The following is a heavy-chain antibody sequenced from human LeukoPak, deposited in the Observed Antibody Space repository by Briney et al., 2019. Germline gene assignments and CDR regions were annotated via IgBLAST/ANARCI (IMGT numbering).Heavy chain of an antibody. D-gene: IGHD3-9*01. CDR2: VRYDGNSK. CDR1: GFTFRSYA. V-gene: IGHV3-30*02. Sequence: GGSLRLSCVASGFTFRSYAMHWVRQAPGKGLEWVAFVRYDGNSKHYADSVKGRFTISRDNSKNTLYLQMNSLRDEDTAVYYCARDGGKYYDILTGYYISNYYYYMGVWGKGTTVTVSS. CDR3: ARDGGKYYDILTGYYISNYYYYMGV. J-gene: IGHJ6*03.